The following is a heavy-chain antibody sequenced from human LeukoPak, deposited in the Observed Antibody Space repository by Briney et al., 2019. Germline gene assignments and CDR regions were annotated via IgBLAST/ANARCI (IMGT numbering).Heavy chain of an antibody. CDR3: ARGGSYLSAFDI. V-gene: IGHV3-23*01. J-gene: IGHJ3*02. CDR1: EFTFSSNW. CDR2: ISGGSSGST. D-gene: IGHD1-26*01. Sequence: PGGSLRLSCEDSEFTFSSNWMSWVRQAPGKGLEWLSVISGGSSGSTYYADSVTGRFTVSRDNSKNTLYLQMNSLRGEGTAVYYCARGGSYLSAFDIWGQGTMVTVSS.